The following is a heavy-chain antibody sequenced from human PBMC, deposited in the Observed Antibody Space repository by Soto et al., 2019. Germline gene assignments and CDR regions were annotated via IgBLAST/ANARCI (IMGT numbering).Heavy chain of an antibody. Sequence: SETLSLTCTVSGGSINSYYWGWIRQPPGKGLEWIGYIHYSGSTNYNPSLKSRVTISVDTPKNQFSLKVNSMTAAATAVYYCARGGLAARKGRWFDPWGQGTLVTVSS. V-gene: IGHV4-59*01. D-gene: IGHD6-6*01. CDR2: IHYSGST. CDR1: GGSINSYY. CDR3: ARGGLAARKGRWFDP. J-gene: IGHJ5*02.